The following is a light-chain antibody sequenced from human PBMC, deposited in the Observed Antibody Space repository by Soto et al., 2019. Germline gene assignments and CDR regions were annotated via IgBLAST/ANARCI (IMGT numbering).Light chain of an antibody. CDR3: FSFTTDWTHV. J-gene: IGLJ1*01. CDR1: SSDVGAYNY. Sequence: QSALTQPRSVSGSPGQSVTISCTGTSSDVGAYNYVSWYQQHPGKAPKLMIHDVTKRPSGVPDRFSGSKSGNAASLTISGLQAEDEADYFCFSFTTDWTHVFGTGTKVTVL. V-gene: IGLV2-11*01. CDR2: DVT.